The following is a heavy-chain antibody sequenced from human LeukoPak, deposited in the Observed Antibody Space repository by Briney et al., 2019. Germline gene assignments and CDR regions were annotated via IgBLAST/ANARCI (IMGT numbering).Heavy chain of an antibody. J-gene: IGHJ6*02. CDR1: GGTFSSYA. CDR2: INAGNGNT. D-gene: IGHD2-2*01. CDR3: ARPGSCSSTSCYPYYYGMDV. V-gene: IGHV1-3*01. Sequence: ASVKVSCKASGGTFSSYAISWVRQAPGQRLEWMGWINAGNGNTKYSQKFQGRVTITRDTSASTAYMELSSLRSEDTAVYYCARPGSCSSTSCYPYYYGMDVWGQGTTVTVSS.